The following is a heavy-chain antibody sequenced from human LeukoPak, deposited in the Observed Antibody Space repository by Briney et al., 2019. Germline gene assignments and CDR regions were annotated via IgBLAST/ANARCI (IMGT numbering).Heavy chain of an antibody. V-gene: IGHV3-11*01. CDR3: ASEYSSSWYAFDY. D-gene: IGHD6-13*01. J-gene: IGHJ4*02. Sequence: GGSLRLSCAASGFTFSSYAMSWIRQAPGKGLEWVSYISSSGSTIYYADSVKGRFTISRDNAKNSLYLQMNSLRAEDTAVYYCASEYSSSWYAFDYWGRGTLVTVSS. CDR1: GFTFSSYA. CDR2: ISSSGSTI.